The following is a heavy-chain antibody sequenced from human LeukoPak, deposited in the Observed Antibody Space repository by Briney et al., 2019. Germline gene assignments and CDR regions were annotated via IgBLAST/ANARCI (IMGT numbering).Heavy chain of an antibody. V-gene: IGHV4-59*01. J-gene: IGHJ6*02. CDR3: TRGRSNYYGMDV. CDR1: DGSINSYY. Sequence: PSETLSLTCSVSDGSINSYYWNWIRRPPGKGLEWIGYIYYNGNTNYSPSLKSRVTMSVDTSKNLFSLKVSSVTAADTAVYYCTRGRSNYYGMDVWGQGTTVTVSS. D-gene: IGHD1-26*01. CDR2: IYYNGNT.